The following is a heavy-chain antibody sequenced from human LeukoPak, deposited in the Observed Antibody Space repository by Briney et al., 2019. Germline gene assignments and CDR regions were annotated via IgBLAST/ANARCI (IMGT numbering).Heavy chain of an antibody. CDR3: ARSVVTVNWYFDL. V-gene: IGHV4-39*07. CDR1: DGSISSYY. Sequence: SETLSLTCSVSDGSISSYYWGWIRQPPGKGLEWIGSIYYSGSTYYNPSLKSRVTISVDTSKNQFSLKLSSVTAADTAVYYCARSVVTVNWYFDLWGRGTLVTVSS. CDR2: IYYSGST. J-gene: IGHJ2*01. D-gene: IGHD2-21*02.